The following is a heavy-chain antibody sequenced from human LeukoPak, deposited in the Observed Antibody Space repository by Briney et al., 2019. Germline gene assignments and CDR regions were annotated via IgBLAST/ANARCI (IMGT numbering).Heavy chain of an antibody. V-gene: IGHV4-34*01. Sequence: SETLSLTCAVYGGSLSGYYWSWIRQPPGKGLEWIGEINHSGSTNYNPSLKSRVTISVDTSKNQFSLKLSSVTAADTAVYYCARGSVYFDSWGQGTLVTVSS. J-gene: IGHJ4*02. CDR3: ARGSVYFDS. CDR1: GGSLSGYY. CDR2: INHSGST.